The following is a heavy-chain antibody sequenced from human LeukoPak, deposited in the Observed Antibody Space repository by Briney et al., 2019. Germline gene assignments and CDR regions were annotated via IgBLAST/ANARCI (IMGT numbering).Heavy chain of an antibody. Sequence: ASVKVSCKASGYTFTGYYMHWVRQAPGQGLEWMGWINPNSGGTNYAQKFQSRVTMTRDTSISTAYMELSRLRSDNTAVYYCARDHPDYYDSRGLDYWGQGTLVTVSS. V-gene: IGHV1-2*02. J-gene: IGHJ4*02. CDR2: INPNSGGT. D-gene: IGHD3-22*01. CDR1: GYTFTGYY. CDR3: ARDHPDYYDSRGLDY.